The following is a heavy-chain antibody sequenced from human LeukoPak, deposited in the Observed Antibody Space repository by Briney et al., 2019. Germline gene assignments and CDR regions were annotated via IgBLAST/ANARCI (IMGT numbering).Heavy chain of an antibody. Sequence: GGSLRLSCAVSGFSLSVYSINWVRQAPGKGLEWVSLIERSSGSTYYADSVKGRFTISRDNSENTLYLQMNSLRAEDTAVYYCAKLVWGTLPDWGQGSLVTVSS. D-gene: IGHD3-16*01. J-gene: IGHJ4*02. CDR2: IERSSGST. V-gene: IGHV3-21*04. CDR3: AKLVWGTLPD. CDR1: GFSLSVYS.